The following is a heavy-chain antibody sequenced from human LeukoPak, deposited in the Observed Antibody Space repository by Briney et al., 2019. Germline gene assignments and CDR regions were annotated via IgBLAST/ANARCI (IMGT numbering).Heavy chain of an antibody. CDR1: GYTFTSYG. CDR2: ISAYNGNT. V-gene: IGHV1-18*04. J-gene: IGHJ4*02. D-gene: IGHD2-15*01. Sequence: SSVKLSCKASGYTFTSYGISWVRQAPGQGLEWMGWISAYNGNTNYAQKLQGRVTMTTDTSTSTAYMELRSLGSDDTAVYYCARETPVGACFDYWGQGTLVTVSS. CDR3: ARETPVGACFDY.